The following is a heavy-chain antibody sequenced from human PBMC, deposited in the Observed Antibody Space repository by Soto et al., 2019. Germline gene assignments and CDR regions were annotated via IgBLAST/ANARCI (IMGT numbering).Heavy chain of an antibody. CDR3: ARMYQLQSYPNYYYGMDV. V-gene: IGHV1-18*01. CDR1: GYTFNSYG. Sequence: GASVKVSCKASGYTFNSYGISWVRQAPGQGLEWMGWISAYNGNRNYAQKFQGRVTMTTDTSTSTAYMELRSLRSDDTAVYYCARMYQLQSYPNYYYGMDVWGQGTTVTVSS. J-gene: IGHJ6*02. CDR2: ISAYNGNR. D-gene: IGHD2-2*01.